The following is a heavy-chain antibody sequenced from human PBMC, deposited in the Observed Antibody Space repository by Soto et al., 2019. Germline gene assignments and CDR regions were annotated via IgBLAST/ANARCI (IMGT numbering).Heavy chain of an antibody. D-gene: IGHD3-22*01. V-gene: IGHV4-30-2*01. J-gene: IGHJ6*02. CDR1: GGSISSDDYS. Sequence: SETLSLTCAVSGGSISSDDYSCTWIRQPPGKGLEWIGYIYHNGRTYYNPSLKSRVTISVDRSKNQFSLKLSSVTAADTAVYYCARVSLIHYYHSSGYKGYYYYGMDVWGQGTTVTVSS. CDR3: ARVSLIHYYHSSGYKGYYYYGMDV. CDR2: IYHNGRT.